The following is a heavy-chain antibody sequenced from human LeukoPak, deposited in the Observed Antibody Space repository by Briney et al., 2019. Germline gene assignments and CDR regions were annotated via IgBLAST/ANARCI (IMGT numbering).Heavy chain of an antibody. J-gene: IGHJ3*02. CDR1: GYTFTSYG. Sequence: ASVKVSCKASGYTFTSYGISWVRQAPGQGLEWMGWISAYNGNTNYAQKLQGRVTMTTDTSTSTAYMELRSLRSDDTAVYYCAREFYDSSGLPQPSAFDIWGQGTMVTVSS. D-gene: IGHD3-22*01. V-gene: IGHV1-18*01. CDR2: ISAYNGNT. CDR3: AREFYDSSGLPQPSAFDI.